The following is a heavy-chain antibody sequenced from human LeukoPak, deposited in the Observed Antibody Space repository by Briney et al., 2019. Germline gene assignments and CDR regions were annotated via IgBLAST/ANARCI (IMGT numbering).Heavy chain of an antibody. J-gene: IGHJ4*02. V-gene: IGHV3-33*01. D-gene: IGHD3-22*01. Sequence: QPGRSLRLSCAASGFTFSSYGMHWVRQAPGKGLEWVAVIWYDGSNKYYADSVKGRFPISRDNSKSTLYLQMNSLRAHDTAVYYCAADYYDSSGYYYRFGPPGYWGQGTLVTDSS. CDR1: GFTFSSYG. CDR3: AADYYDSSGYYYRFGPPGY. CDR2: IWYDGSNK.